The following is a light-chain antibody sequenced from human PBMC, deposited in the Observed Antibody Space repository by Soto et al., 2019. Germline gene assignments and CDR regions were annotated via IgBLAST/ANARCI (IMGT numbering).Light chain of an antibody. J-gene: IGLJ2*01. CDR2: DVS. V-gene: IGLV2-14*03. Sequence: QSALTQPASVSGSPGQSVTISCTGTRNDVGNYNYVSWYQHHPGKVPKLLIYDVSRRPSGVSSRFSGSKSDNTASLTISGLQAEDEATYYCNSYTVTATLVFGGGTQLTVL. CDR3: NSYTVTATLV. CDR1: RNDVGNYNY.